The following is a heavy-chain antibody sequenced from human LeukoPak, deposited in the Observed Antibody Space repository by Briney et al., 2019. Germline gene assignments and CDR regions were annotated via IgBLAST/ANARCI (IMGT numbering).Heavy chain of an antibody. CDR1: GFTFSSYE. D-gene: IGHD3-10*01. J-gene: IGHJ4*02. V-gene: IGHV3-7*01. CDR2: IKQDGSEK. CDR3: ARDRWFGIFDY. Sequence: PGGSLRLSCAASGFTFSSYEMNWVRQAPGKGLEWVANIKQDGSEKYYVDSVKGRFTISRDNAKNSLYLQMNSLRAEDTAVYYCARDRWFGIFDYWGQGTLVTVSS.